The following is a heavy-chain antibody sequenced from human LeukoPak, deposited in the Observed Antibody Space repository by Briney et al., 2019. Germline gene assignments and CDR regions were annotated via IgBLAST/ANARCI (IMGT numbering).Heavy chain of an antibody. CDR1: GYTFTNYG. V-gene: IGHV1-18*01. J-gene: IGHJ5*02. Sequence: GASVKVSCKASGYTFTNYGISWVRQAPGQGLEWMGWISVYNGNTNYAQKLQGRVTMTTDTSTSTAYMELRSLRSDDTAVYYCARDGFRYFGSGSYVGSWFDPWGQGTLVTVSS. CDR3: ARDGFRYFGSGSYVGSWFDP. CDR2: ISVYNGNT. D-gene: IGHD3-10*01.